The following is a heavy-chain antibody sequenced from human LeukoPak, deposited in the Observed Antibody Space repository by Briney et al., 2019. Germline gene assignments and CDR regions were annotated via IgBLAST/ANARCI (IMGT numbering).Heavy chain of an antibody. CDR2: INPNSGGT. CDR3: ARDTSLLGWFDP. J-gene: IGHJ5*02. V-gene: IGHV1-2*02. Sequence: ASVKVSCKASGYTFTDHYMQCLRQAPGQGLEWMGWINPNSGGTVLAQKFQDRITMTRDTSISTVYMELSRLSSDDTAVYYCARDTSLLGWFDPWGQGTLVTVSS. D-gene: IGHD2-21*01. CDR1: GYTFTDHY.